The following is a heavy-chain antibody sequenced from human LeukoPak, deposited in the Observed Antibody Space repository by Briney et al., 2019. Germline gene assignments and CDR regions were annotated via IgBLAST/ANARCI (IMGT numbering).Heavy chain of an antibody. D-gene: IGHD6-6*01. Sequence: PSETLSLTCTVSGYSISSGYYWGCLRQPPGKGLEWIGSIYHSGSTYYNPSLKSRVTISVDTSKNQFSLKLSSVTAADTAVYYCARNSVGSSSSGNYWGQGTLVTVSS. J-gene: IGHJ4*02. CDR2: IYHSGST. CDR3: ARNSVGSSSSGNY. CDR1: GYSISSGYY. V-gene: IGHV4-38-2*02.